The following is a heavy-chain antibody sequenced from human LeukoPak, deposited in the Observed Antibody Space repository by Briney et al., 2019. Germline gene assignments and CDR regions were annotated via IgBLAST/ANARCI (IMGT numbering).Heavy chain of an antibody. D-gene: IGHD4-17*01. CDR1: GGTFSSYA. CDR3: ARANTVTHETDWFDP. J-gene: IGHJ5*02. V-gene: IGHV1-69*13. CDR2: IIPIFGTA. Sequence: SVTVSCKASGGTFSSYAISWVRQAPGQGLEWMGGIIPIFGTANYAQKFQGRVTITADESTSTAYMELSSLRSEDTAVYYCARANTVTHETDWFDPWGQGTLVTVSS.